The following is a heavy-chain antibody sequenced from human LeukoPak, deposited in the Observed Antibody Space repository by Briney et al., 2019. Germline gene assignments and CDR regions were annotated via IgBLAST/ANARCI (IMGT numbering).Heavy chain of an antibody. CDR1: GGTFSSYA. D-gene: IGHD5-24*01. CDR3: ARGARDGYNLIVDY. Sequence: SVKVSCKASGGTFSSYAISWVRQAPGQGLEWMGRIIPILGIANYAQKFQGRVTITADKSTSTAYMELSSLRSEDTAVYYCARGARDGYNLIVDYWGQGTLVTVSS. CDR2: IIPILGIA. V-gene: IGHV1-69*04. J-gene: IGHJ4*02.